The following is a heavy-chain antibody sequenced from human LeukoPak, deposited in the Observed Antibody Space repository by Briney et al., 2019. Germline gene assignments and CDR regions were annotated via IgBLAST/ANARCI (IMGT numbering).Heavy chain of an antibody. CDR1: GFTFSSYW. CDR3: ARDLVEVGEFIDY. J-gene: IGHJ4*02. CDR2: IKQDGSEK. Sequence: GGSLRLSCAASGFTFSSYWMSWVRRAPGKGLEWVANIKQDGSEKYYVDSVKGRFTISRDNAKNSLYLQMNSLRAEDTAVYYCARDLVEVGEFIDYWGQGTLVTVSS. V-gene: IGHV3-7*01. D-gene: IGHD3-10*01.